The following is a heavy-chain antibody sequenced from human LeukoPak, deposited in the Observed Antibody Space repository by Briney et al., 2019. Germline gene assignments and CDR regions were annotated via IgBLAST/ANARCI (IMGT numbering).Heavy chain of an antibody. CDR2: ISSSGSTI. D-gene: IGHD3-3*01. CDR1: GSTFSDYY. J-gene: IGHJ2*01. Sequence: GGSLRLSCAASGSTFSDYYMSWIRQAPGKGLEWVSYISSSGSTIYYADSVKGRFTISRDNAKNSLYLQMNSLRAEDTAVYYCARDNYDFWSGYSSPRVGYFDLWGRGTLVTVSS. V-gene: IGHV3-11*01. CDR3: ARDNYDFWSGYSSPRVGYFDL.